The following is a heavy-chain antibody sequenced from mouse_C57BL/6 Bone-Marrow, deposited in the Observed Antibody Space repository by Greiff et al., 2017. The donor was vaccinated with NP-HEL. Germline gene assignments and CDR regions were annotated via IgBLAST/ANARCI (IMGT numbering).Heavy chain of an antibody. Sequence: VQLQQPGAELVKPGASVKMSCKASGYTFTSYWITWVKQRPGQGLEWIGDIYPGSGSTNYNEKFKSKATLTVDTSSSTAYMQLSSLTSEYSAVYYCARYHYYDYDGYWYFDVWGTGTTVTVSS. V-gene: IGHV1-55*01. J-gene: IGHJ1*03. CDR2: IYPGSGST. D-gene: IGHD2-4*01. CDR3: ARYHYYDYDGYWYFDV. CDR1: GYTFTSYW.